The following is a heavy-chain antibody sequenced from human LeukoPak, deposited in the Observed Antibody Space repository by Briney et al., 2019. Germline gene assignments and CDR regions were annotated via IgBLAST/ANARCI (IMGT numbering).Heavy chain of an antibody. CDR2: IYSGGST. CDR1: GFTVSSNY. CDR3: ARARITYYYDSSGYVDY. J-gene: IGHJ4*02. D-gene: IGHD3-22*01. V-gene: IGHV3-53*01. Sequence: GGSLRLSCAVSGFTVSSNYMSWVRQAPGKGLEWVSVIYSGGSTYYADSVKGRFTISRDNSKNTLYLQMNSLRAEATAVYYWARARITYYYDSSGYVDYWGQGTLVTVSS.